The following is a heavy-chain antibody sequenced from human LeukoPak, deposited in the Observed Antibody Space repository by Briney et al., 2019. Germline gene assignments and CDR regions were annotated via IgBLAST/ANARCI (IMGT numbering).Heavy chain of an antibody. CDR2: IFLGDTDT. J-gene: IGHJ6*03. Sequence: GESLKISCKGSGYSFTSYWIGWVRQLPGKGLEWMGIIFLGDTDTRYSPSFQGQVTISADKSISTAYLQWSSLKASDTAMYYCARLYTEGTISYYYMDVWGKGTTVTVSS. CDR1: GYSFTSYW. CDR3: ARLYTEGTISYYYMDV. V-gene: IGHV5-51*01. D-gene: IGHD2-8*01.